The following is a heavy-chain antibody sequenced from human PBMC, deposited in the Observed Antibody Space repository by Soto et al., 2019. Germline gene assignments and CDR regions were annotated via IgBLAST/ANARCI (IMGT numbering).Heavy chain of an antibody. Sequence: PSETLSLTCTVSGGSVSSGSYYWSWIRQPPGKGLDWIGYIYYSGSTNYNPSLKSRVTISVDTSKNQFSLKLSSVTAADTAVYYCARDRPFYYDFWSGYLPGPYYYYGMDVWGQGTTVTVSS. CDR2: IYYSGST. J-gene: IGHJ6*02. V-gene: IGHV4-61*01. D-gene: IGHD3-3*01. CDR3: ARDRPFYYDFWSGYLPGPYYYYGMDV. CDR1: GGSVSSGSYY.